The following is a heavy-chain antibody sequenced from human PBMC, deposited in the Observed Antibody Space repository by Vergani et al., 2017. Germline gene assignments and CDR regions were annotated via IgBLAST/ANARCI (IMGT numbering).Heavy chain of an antibody. V-gene: IGHV3-23*01. CDR3: AKVFGSTSCPYGGGAFDV. D-gene: IGHD2-2*01. J-gene: IGHJ3*01. CDR2: INNNGGST. Sequence: QLLESGGGLIQPGGSLRLSCAASGFTFNSYAMTWVRQAPGKGLEWVSGINNNGGSTYYAVSVKGRFTISRDNAKNTLYLQMTDLRAEDTATYYCAKVFGSTSCPYGGGAFDVWGHGTMVTVSS. CDR1: GFTFNSYA.